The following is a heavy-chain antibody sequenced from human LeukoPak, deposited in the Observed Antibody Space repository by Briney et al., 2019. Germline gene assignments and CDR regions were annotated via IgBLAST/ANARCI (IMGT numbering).Heavy chain of an antibody. V-gene: IGHV3-64D*06. CDR3: AVEMTTAFDH. D-gene: IGHD5-24*01. CDR2: FKSKTDET. CDR1: GVTFNNYV. Sequence: GGSLRLSCSASGVTFNNYVLRWVRQAPGKGLEYVLGFKSKTDETIYSEYVKGRFNVSRDKSENTLYLQMNSLRSDDPAVYYCAVEMTTAFDHWGQGTLVTVSS. J-gene: IGHJ4*02.